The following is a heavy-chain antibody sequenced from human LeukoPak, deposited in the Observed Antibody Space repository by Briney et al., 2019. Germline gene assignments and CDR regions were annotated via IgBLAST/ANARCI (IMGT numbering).Heavy chain of an antibody. CDR1: GGTFSSYA. D-gene: IGHD6-19*01. CDR3: ARLRSSGWPNWFDP. J-gene: IGHJ5*02. CDR2: INAGNGNT. Sequence: ASVKVSCKASGGTFSSYAMHWVRQAPGQRLEWMGWINAGNGNTKYSQKFQGRVTITRDTSASTAYMELSSLRSEDTAVYYCARLRSSGWPNWFDPWGQGTLVTVSS. V-gene: IGHV1-3*01.